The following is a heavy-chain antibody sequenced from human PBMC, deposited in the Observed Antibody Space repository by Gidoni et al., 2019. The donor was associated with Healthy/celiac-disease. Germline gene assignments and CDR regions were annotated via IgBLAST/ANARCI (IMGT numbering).Heavy chain of an antibody. V-gene: IGHV4-39*01. CDR2: IYYSGST. D-gene: IGHD3-3*01. Sequence: QLQLQESGPGLVKPSETLSLTCTVSGGSISSSSYYWGWIRQPPGKGLEWIGSIYYSGSTYYNPSLKSRVTISVDTSKNQFSLKLSSVTAADTAVYYCARHPSSDYDFWSGYPYYFDYWGQGTLVTVSS. J-gene: IGHJ4*02. CDR1: GGSISSSSYY. CDR3: ARHPSSDYDFWSGYPYYFDY.